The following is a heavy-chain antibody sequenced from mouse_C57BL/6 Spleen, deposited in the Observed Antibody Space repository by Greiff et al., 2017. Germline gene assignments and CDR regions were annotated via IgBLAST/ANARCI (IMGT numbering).Heavy chain of an antibody. D-gene: IGHD1-1*01. V-gene: IGHV3-6*01. CDR3: ARDGVLRGYFDV. Sequence: EVQLVESGPGLVKPSQSLSLTCSVTGYSITSGYYWNWIRQFPGNKLEWMGYISYDGSNNYNPSLKNRISITRDTSKNQFFLKLNSVTTEDTATYYCARDGVLRGYFDVWGTGTTVTVSS. J-gene: IGHJ1*03. CDR2: ISYDGSN. CDR1: GYSITSGYY.